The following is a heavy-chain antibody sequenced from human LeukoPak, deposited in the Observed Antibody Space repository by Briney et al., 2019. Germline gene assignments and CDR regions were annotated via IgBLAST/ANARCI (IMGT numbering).Heavy chain of an antibody. V-gene: IGHV3-21*01. CDR1: GFTLSTYS. J-gene: IGHJ6*02. Sequence: PGGSLRLSCAASGFTLSTYSMNWVRQAPGKGLEWVSSISSSARYMYYADSVKGRFTISRDNAKSVLYLQLNSLRAEDTAVYYCARGGVGLVIIPGWEYDYYGMDVWGQGTTVTVSS. CDR2: ISSSARYM. CDR3: ARGGVGLVIIPGWEYDYYGMDV. D-gene: IGHD3/OR15-3a*01.